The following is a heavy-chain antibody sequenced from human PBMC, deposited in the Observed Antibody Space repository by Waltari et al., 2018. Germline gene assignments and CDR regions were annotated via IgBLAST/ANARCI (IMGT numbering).Heavy chain of an antibody. V-gene: IGHV3-74*01. CDR1: GFTSSNFW. CDR3: ANHRPGGLGMGV. CDR2: IRSDGSGT. D-gene: IGHD2-15*01. J-gene: IGHJ6*02. Sequence: EVQLVESGGGLIQPGGSLRLSCVASGFTSSNFWMHWVRQAPGKGLVWVSRIRSDGSGTTYVDSVRGRFTTSRDNTRNTLYLDMNDLRADDTAVYYCANHRPGGLGMGVWGQGTTVTVSS.